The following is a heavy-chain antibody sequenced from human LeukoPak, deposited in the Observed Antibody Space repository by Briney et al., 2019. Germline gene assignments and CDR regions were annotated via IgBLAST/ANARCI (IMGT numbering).Heavy chain of an antibody. J-gene: IGHJ5*02. D-gene: IGHD6-6*01. CDR1: GASMTSNY. V-gene: IGHV4-59*01. Sequence: PSETLSLTCTVSGASMTSNYWTWLRQPPGKGLEWIAYINHSGDTNYNPSLNSRVTISVDTSKNQFSLRLTSVTAADTAVYYCARLPGPWYSSSSWAFDPWGQGTLVTVSS. CDR2: INHSGDT. CDR3: ARLPGPWYSSSSWAFDP.